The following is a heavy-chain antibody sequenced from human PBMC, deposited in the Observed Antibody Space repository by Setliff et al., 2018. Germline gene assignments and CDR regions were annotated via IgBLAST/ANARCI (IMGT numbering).Heavy chain of an antibody. V-gene: IGHV4-30-4*01. Sequence: SETLSLTCSVSGNSISNGDYYWNWIRQSLGKGLEWIGVISDSRNTHYNPSLKSRTTISVDTSKNQFSLRLTSVTAADTAVYFCARALAYLRGSTFGPDAFDFWGQGTMVTVSS. CDR1: GNSISNGDYY. CDR2: ISDSRNT. D-gene: IGHD3-16*01. J-gene: IGHJ3*01. CDR3: ARALAYLRGSTFGPDAFDF.